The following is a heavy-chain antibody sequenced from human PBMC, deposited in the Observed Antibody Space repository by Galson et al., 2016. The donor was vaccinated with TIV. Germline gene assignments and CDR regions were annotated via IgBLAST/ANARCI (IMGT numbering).Heavy chain of an antibody. Sequence: SVKVSCTASGYSFTSYGIHWMRQAPGQRLEWMGWIKTATGYKKYSQNFQDRITITRDTSASTAYMELSSLRSEDTAMYYCARLGYCSSISCFQFDPWGQGTLVSVSS. V-gene: IGHV1-3*04. D-gene: IGHD2-2*01. J-gene: IGHJ5*02. CDR2: IKTATGYK. CDR3: ARLGYCSSISCFQFDP. CDR1: GYSFTSYG.